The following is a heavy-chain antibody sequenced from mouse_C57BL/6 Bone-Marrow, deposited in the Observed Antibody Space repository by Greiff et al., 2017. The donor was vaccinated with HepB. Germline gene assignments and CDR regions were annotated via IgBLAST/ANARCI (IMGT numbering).Heavy chain of an antibody. CDR3: TSYYFGGYFDV. CDR1: GFNIKDDY. D-gene: IGHD1-1*01. Sequence: EVMLVESGAELVRPGASVKLSCTASGFNIKDDYMHWVKQRPEQGLEWIGWIDPENGDTEYASKFQGKATITADTSSNTAYLQLSSLTSEDTAVYYCTSYYFGGYFDVWGTGTTVTVSS. CDR2: IDPENGDT. V-gene: IGHV14-4*01. J-gene: IGHJ1*03.